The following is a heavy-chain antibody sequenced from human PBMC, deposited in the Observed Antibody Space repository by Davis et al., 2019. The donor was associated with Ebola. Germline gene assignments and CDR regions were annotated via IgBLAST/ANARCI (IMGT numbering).Heavy chain of an antibody. J-gene: IGHJ6*02. Sequence: PGGSLRLSCAASGFTVSSNYMSWVRQAPGKGLEWVSVIYSGGSTYYADSVKGRFTISRHNSKNMLYLQMNSLRAEDTAVYYCARGGYYYYYGMDVWGQGTTVTVSS. V-gene: IGHV3-53*04. CDR1: GFTVSSNY. CDR2: IYSGGST. CDR3: ARGGYYYYYGMDV.